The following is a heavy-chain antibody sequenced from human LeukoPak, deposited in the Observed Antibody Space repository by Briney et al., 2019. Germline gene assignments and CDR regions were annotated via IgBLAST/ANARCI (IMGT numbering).Heavy chain of an antibody. J-gene: IGHJ4*02. CDR2: IYTSGST. Sequence: TSETLSLTCTVSGGSISSNSYYWSWIRQPAGKGLEWIGRIYTSGSTNYNPSLKSRVTISVDTSKNQFSLKLSSVTAADTAVYYCARGTWWELLSYFDYWGQGTLVTVSS. D-gene: IGHD1-26*01. CDR1: GGSISSNSYY. CDR3: ARGTWWELLSYFDY. V-gene: IGHV4-61*02.